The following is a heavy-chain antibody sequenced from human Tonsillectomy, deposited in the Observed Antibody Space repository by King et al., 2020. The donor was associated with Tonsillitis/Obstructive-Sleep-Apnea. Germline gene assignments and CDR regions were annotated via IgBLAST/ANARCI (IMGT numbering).Heavy chain of an antibody. D-gene: IGHD6-6*01. Sequence: VQLVESGGGLVQPGGSLRLSGAASGFTVRSNYMSWVRQAPGKGLEWVSVIYSGGSTYYADSVKGRFTISRDNSKNTLYLKMNSLRAEDTAVYYCARGEAARRAGDYWGQGTLVTVSS. CDR1: GFTVRSNY. V-gene: IGHV3-66*01. J-gene: IGHJ4*02. CDR2: IYSGGST. CDR3: ARGEAARRAGDY.